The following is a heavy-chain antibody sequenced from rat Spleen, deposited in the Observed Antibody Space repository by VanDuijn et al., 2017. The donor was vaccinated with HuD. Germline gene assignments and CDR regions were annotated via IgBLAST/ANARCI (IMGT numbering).Heavy chain of an antibody. Sequence: EVQLVESGGGLVQPGRSLKLSCAASGFIFSDFYMAWVRQAPKKGLEWVATINYDGSIVHYRDSLKGRFTVSRDNAKSTLYLQMDSLRSEDTATHYCTRHAYYDGYYHWYFDFWGPGTMVTVSS. J-gene: IGHJ1*01. D-gene: IGHD1-12*03. CDR2: INYDGSIV. CDR3: TRHAYYDGYYHWYFDF. V-gene: IGHV5-7*01. CDR1: GFIFSDFY.